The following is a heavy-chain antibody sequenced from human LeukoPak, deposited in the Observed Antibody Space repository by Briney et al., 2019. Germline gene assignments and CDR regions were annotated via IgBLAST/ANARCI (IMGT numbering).Heavy chain of an antibody. CDR1: RYSISSGYY. D-gene: IGHD6-6*01. J-gene: IGHJ4*02. Sequence: PSETLSLTCAVSRYSISSGYYWGWIRQPPGKGLEWIGSIYHSGTTDYNPSLKSRVTISVDTSNNQFSLELSSVTAADTAVYYCARWYSSSGYFDYWGQGTLVTVSS. CDR2: IYHSGTT. CDR3: ARWYSSSGYFDY. V-gene: IGHV4-38-2*01.